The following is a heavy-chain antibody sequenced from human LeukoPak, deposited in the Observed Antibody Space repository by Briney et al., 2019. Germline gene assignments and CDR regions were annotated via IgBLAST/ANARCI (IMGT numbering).Heavy chain of an antibody. V-gene: IGHV1-2*02. CDR1: GYTFTGYY. CDR3: ARETRQYCGGDCYSSY. D-gene: IGHD2-21*02. J-gene: IGHJ4*02. Sequence: RASVKVSCKASGYTFTGYYMHWVRQAPGQGLEWMGWINPNSGGTNYAQKFQGRVTMTRDTSISTAYMELSRLRSDDTAVYYCARETRQYCGGDCYSSYWGQGTLVTVSS. CDR2: INPNSGGT.